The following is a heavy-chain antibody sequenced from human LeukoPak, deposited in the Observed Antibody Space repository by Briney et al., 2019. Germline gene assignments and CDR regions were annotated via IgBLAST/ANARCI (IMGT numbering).Heavy chain of an antibody. CDR2: ISAYNGNT. CDR1: GYTFTSYG. D-gene: IGHD6-19*01. V-gene: IGHV1-18*01. J-gene: IGHJ4*02. CDR3: ATGIAVAGTVRSDY. Sequence: GASVKVSCKASGYTFTSYGISWVRQAPGQGLEWMGWISAYNGNTNYAQKLQGRVTMTTDTSTSTAYMELRSLRSDDTAVYYCATGIAVAGTVRSDYWGQGTLVTVSS.